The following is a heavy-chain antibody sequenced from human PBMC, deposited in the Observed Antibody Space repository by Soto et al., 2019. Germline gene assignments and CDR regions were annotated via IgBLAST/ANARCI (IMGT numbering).Heavy chain of an antibody. D-gene: IGHD3-16*01. Sequence: VQLVESGGGVVQPGRSLRLSCAASGSTFSNYGMHWVRQAPGKGPEWVAVIWYDGSNKYYGESVKGRFSISRDNSKNTLYLDITSLRNEDTAVFYCARDGGSHGPSYFDSWGQGSMVIVSS. CDR2: IWYDGSNK. CDR1: GSTFSNYG. CDR3: ARDGGSHGPSYFDS. V-gene: IGHV3-33*01. J-gene: IGHJ4*02.